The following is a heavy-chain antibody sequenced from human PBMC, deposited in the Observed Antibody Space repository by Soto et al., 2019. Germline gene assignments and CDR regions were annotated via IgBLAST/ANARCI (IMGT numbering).Heavy chain of an antibody. CDR1: GGSFSGYY. V-gene: IGHV4-34*01. CDR2: INHSGST. CDR3: ARGGRFLAWFDP. D-gene: IGHD3-3*01. J-gene: IGHJ5*02. Sequence: SETLSLTCAVYGGSFSGYYWSWIRQPPGKGLEWSGEINHSGSTNYNPSLKSRVTISVDTSKNQFSLKLSSVTAADTAVYYCARGGRFLAWFDPWGQGTLVTVSS.